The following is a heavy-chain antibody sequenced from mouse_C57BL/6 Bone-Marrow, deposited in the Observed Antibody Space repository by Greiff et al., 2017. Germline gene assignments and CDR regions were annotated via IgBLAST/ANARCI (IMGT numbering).Heavy chain of an antibody. D-gene: IGHD2-4*01. Sequence: VHVKQSGPELVKPGASVNISCKASGYSFTDYNMNWVKQSNGKSLEWIGVINPNYGTTSYNQKFKGKATLTVDQSSSTAYMQLNSLTSEDSAVYYWERDYEDAMDYWGQGTSVTVSS. CDR3: ERDYEDAMDY. V-gene: IGHV1-39*01. CDR2: INPNYGTT. J-gene: IGHJ4*01. CDR1: GYSFTDYN.